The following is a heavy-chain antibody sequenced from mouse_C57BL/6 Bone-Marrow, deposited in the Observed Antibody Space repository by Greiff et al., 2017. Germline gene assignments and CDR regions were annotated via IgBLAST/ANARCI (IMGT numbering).Heavy chain of an antibody. CDR2: IWSGGST. CDR1: GFSLTSYG. Sequence: QVQLQQSGPGLVQPSQSLSITCTVSGFSLTSYGVHWVRQSPGKGLEWLGVIWSGGSTDYNAAFISRLSISKDNSKSQVFFKMNSLEADDTAIYYCARGWLLRLDYWGQGTTLTVSS. D-gene: IGHD2-3*01. CDR3: ARGWLLRLDY. J-gene: IGHJ2*01. V-gene: IGHV2-2*01.